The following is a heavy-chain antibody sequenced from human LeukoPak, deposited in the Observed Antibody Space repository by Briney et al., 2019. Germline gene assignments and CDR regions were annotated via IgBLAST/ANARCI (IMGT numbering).Heavy chain of an antibody. CDR1: GYTFTRYD. CDR2: VNLKSGNT. Sequence: ASVKVSCKASGYTFTRYDINWVRQATGQGLEWMGWVNLKSGNTGSAQKFQGRVTITRDTSINTAYMELSSLRSEDTAVYYCARGLWVGHSLAYYFDYWGQGIPVTVSS. J-gene: IGHJ4*02. CDR3: ARGLWVGHSLAYYFDY. V-gene: IGHV1-8*03. D-gene: IGHD5-12*01.